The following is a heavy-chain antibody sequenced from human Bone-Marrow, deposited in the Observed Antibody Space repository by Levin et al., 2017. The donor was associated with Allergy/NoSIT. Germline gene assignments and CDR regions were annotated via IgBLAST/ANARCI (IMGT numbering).Heavy chain of an antibody. CDR2: IWYDGSNK. D-gene: IGHD2-15*01. Sequence: GESLKISCAASGFTFSSYGMHWVRQAPGKGLEWVAVIWYDGSNKYYADSVKGRFTISRDNSKNTLYLQMNSLRAEDTAVYYCARDGGPIKYCSGGSCYGFPDYWGQGTLVTVSS. V-gene: IGHV3-33*01. CDR1: GFTFSSYG. CDR3: ARDGGPIKYCSGGSCYGFPDY. J-gene: IGHJ4*02.